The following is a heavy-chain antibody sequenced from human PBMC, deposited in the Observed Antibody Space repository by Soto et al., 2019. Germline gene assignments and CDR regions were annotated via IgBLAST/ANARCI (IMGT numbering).Heavy chain of an antibody. CDR1: GFTFSSYA. J-gene: IGHJ6*02. D-gene: IGHD2-2*01. CDR2: ISYDGSNK. Sequence: GGSLRLSCAASGFTFSSYAMHWVRQAPGKGLEWVAVISYDGSNKYYADSVKGRFTISRDNSKNTLYLQMNSLRAEDTAVYYCARDGGRKYQLLYGMDVWGQGTTVTVSS. CDR3: ARDGGRKYQLLYGMDV. V-gene: IGHV3-30-3*01.